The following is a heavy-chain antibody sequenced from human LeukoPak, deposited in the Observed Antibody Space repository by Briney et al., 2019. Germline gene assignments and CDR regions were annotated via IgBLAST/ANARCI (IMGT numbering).Heavy chain of an antibody. Sequence: ASVKVSCKVSGHTLSELSIHWVRQAPGKGLEWMGGFDPEDGQTMYAQKLQGRLTMTEDTSADTAYMDLISLRSEDTAVYYCARVTAAGHIPFEYWGQGTLVTVSS. CDR2: FDPEDGQT. CDR3: ARVTAAGHIPFEY. D-gene: IGHD6-19*01. V-gene: IGHV1-24*01. CDR1: GHTLSELS. J-gene: IGHJ4*02.